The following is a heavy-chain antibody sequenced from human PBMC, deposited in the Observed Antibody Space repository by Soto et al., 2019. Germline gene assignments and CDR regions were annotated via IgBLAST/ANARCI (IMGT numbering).Heavy chain of an antibody. J-gene: IGHJ4*02. D-gene: IGHD3-16*01. CDR1: GFTVSTKY. CDR2: IYSGGST. Sequence: EVQLVESGGGVVQPGGSLRLSCAASGFTVSTKYMSWVRQAPGKGLEWVSVIYSGGSTFYADSVRGRFTISRDNSKKTVNIQMNSLRAEDTAVYYCARDPWAADYWGQGTLVTVSS. CDR3: ARDPWAADY. V-gene: IGHV3-66*01.